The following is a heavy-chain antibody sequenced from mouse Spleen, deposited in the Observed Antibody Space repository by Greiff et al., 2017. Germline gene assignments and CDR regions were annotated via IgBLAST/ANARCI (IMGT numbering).Heavy chain of an antibody. CDR2: IYPGNSDT. Sequence: EVQLQQSGTVLARPGASVKMSCKTSGYTFTSYWMHWVKQRPGQGLEWIGAIYPGNSDTSYNQKFKGKAKLTAVTSASTAYMELSSLTNEDSAVYYCTSLYSNYERFAYWGQGTLVTVSA. J-gene: IGHJ3*01. CDR3: TSLYSNYERFAY. V-gene: IGHV1-5*01. CDR1: GYTFTSYW. D-gene: IGHD2-5*01.